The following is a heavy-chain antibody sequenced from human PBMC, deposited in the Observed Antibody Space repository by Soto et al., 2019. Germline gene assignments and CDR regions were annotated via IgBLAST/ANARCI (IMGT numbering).Heavy chain of an antibody. CDR2: IRQDGREE. Sequence: EVQLVESGGGLVHPGGSLGLSCAASGFTFSSHWMSWVRQAPGKGLEWVANIRQDGREEQYLDSVKGRFTLSRDNAKNSLYLQMNRLRVEDTAVYYCAKSEGYSFDIRGQGTLVTVSS. D-gene: IGHD6-13*01. V-gene: IGHV3-7*01. CDR1: GFTFSSHW. J-gene: IGHJ3*02. CDR3: AKSEGYSFDI.